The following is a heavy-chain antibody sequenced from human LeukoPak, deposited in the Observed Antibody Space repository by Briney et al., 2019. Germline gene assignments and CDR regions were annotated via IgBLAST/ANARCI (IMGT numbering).Heavy chain of an antibody. V-gene: IGHV4-39*01. Sequence: SETLSPTCTVYGASMIRSDYWWGCIRQPPGKGLEWIGSVYYSGDTHYNPSLKSRVSISADTSRDQFSLKLSSVSAADTALYYCASQMGTGRWSFDSWGQGILVTVST. CDR2: VYYSGDT. J-gene: IGHJ4*02. CDR1: GASMIRSDYW. CDR3: ASQMGTGRWSFDS. D-gene: IGHD4-23*01.